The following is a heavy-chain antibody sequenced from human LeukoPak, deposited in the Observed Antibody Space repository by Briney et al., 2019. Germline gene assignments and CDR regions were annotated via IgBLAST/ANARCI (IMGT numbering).Heavy chain of an antibody. CDR2: ISYIGSI. CDR3: AEHHPHNTVDF. CDR1: GGSISSYY. V-gene: IGHV4-59*08. J-gene: IGHJ4*02. Sequence: SETLSLTCTVSGGSISSYYWSWIRQPPGKGLEWIAYISYIGSINYNPSLKSRVTISLDTSKNQFSLKLSSVTAADTAVYYCAEHHPHNTVDFWGQGTLITVSS. D-gene: IGHD2-8*02.